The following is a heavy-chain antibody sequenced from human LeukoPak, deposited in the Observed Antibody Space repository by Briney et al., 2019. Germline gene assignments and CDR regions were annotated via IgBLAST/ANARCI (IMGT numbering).Heavy chain of an antibody. CDR1: GFTFSSYW. CDR2: IKSDGSRT. Sequence: PGGFLRLSCAASGFTFSSYWMHWVRQAPGKGLVWVSRIKSDGSRTNYADSVKGRFTISRDNSKNTVYLQMNTLRAEDTAVYYCAREGSDYWGQGTLVTVSS. CDR3: AREGSDY. V-gene: IGHV3-74*01. J-gene: IGHJ4*02.